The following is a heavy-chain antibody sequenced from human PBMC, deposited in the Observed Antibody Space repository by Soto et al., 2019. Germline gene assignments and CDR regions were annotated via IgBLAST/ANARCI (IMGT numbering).Heavy chain of an antibody. CDR2: IKSKTDGGTT. CDR1: GFTFSNAW. V-gene: IGHV3-15*01. Sequence: GGSLRLSCAASGFTFSNAWMSWVRQAPGKGLEWVGRIKSKTDGGTTDYAAPVKGRFTISRDDSKNTLYLQMNSLKTEDTAVYYCTTDRKTTVTLVDYWGQGTLVTVSS. D-gene: IGHD4-17*01. J-gene: IGHJ4*02. CDR3: TTDRKTTVTLVDY.